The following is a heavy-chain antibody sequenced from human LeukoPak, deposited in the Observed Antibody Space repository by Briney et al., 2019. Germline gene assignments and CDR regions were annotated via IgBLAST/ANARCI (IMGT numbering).Heavy chain of an antibody. CDR1: GYSFTRYG. J-gene: IGHJ4*02. CDR2: ISGSTGNT. V-gene: IGHV1-18*01. CDR3: ARSGRGTYYYFDL. Sequence: ASVKVSCKASGYSFTRYGISWVRQAPGQGPEWMGWISGSTGNTNYAQKLQGRVTMTAETSTGTAYMDLRNLRFDDTAVCFCARSGRGTYYYFDLWGQGTLVTVSS. D-gene: IGHD1-26*01.